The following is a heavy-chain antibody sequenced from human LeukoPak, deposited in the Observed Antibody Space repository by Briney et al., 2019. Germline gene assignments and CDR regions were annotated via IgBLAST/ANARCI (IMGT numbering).Heavy chain of an antibody. CDR2: ISSSGSTI. CDR3: ARDSYYGSGSRGFDY. Sequence: GGSLRLSCAASGFTFSSYEMNWVRQAPGKGLEWVSYISSSGSTIYYADSVKGRFTISRDNAKNSLYLQMNSLRAEDTAVYYCARDSYYGSGSRGFDYWGQGTLVTVSS. CDR1: GFTFSSYE. D-gene: IGHD3-10*01. V-gene: IGHV3-48*03. J-gene: IGHJ4*02.